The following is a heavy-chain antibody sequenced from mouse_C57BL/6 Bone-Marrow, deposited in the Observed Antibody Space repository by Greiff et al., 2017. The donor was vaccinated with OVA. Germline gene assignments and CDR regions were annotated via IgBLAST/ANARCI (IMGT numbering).Heavy chain of an antibody. CDR3: ARSRYYGSPWFAY. Sequence: QVQLQQPGAELVKPGASVKLSCKASGYTFTSYWMHWVKQRPGRGLEWIGRIDPHSGGTKYNEKFKSKATLTVDKPSSTAYMQLSSLTSEDSAVYYCARSRYYGSPWFAYWGQGTLGTVSA. J-gene: IGHJ3*01. D-gene: IGHD1-1*01. V-gene: IGHV1-72*01. CDR2: IDPHSGGT. CDR1: GYTFTSYW.